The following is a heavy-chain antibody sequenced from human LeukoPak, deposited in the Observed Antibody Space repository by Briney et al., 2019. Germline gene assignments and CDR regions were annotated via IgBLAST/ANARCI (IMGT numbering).Heavy chain of an antibody. D-gene: IGHD3-22*01. CDR3: ARAGEYYYDSSGYYI. CDR2: IYYSGST. CDR1: GGSISSCY. V-gene: IGHV4-59*01. J-gene: IGHJ4*02. Sequence: PSETLSLTCTVSGGSISSCYWSWIRQPPGKGLEWIGYIYYSGSTNYNPSLKSRVTISVDTSKNQFSLKLSSVTAADTAVYYCARAGEYYYDSSGYYIWGQGTPVTVSS.